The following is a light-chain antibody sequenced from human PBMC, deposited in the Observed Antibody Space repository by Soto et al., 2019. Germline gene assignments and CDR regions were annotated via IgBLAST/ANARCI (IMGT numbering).Light chain of an antibody. Sequence: QSVLTQPPSVSGAPGQRVTISCTGSSSNIGAGYDVNWYRQLPGRAPKLLIYGNTNRPSGVPDRFSGSKSGTSGSLAISGLQTEDEAEYYCQSWDTSLSGSVFGGGTKLTVL. CDR2: GNT. CDR3: QSWDTSLSGSV. J-gene: IGLJ2*01. CDR1: SSNIGAGYD. V-gene: IGLV1-40*01.